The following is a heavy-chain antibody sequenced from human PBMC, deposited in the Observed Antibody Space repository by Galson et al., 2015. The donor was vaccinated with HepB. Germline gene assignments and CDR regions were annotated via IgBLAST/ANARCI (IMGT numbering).Heavy chain of an antibody. CDR2: INAGNGNT. V-gene: IGHV1-3*01. Sequence: SVKVSCKASGYTFTSYAMHWVRQAPGQRLEWMGWINAGNGNTKYSQKFQGRVTITRDTSASTAYMELSSLRSEDTAVYYCARPVATIFAREGVEGFDIWGQGTMVTVSS. CDR3: ARPVATIFAREGVEGFDI. J-gene: IGHJ3*02. D-gene: IGHD5-12*01. CDR1: GYTFTSYA.